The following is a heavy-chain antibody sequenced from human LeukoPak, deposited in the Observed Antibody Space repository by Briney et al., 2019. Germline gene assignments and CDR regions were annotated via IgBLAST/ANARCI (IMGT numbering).Heavy chain of an antibody. CDR1: GFTFSSYW. J-gene: IGHJ4*02. V-gene: IGHV3-74*01. CDR2: INSDGSST. D-gene: IGHD3-22*01. CDR3: ARFYDSSGYENSNDFDY. Sequence: GGSLRLSCAASGFTFSSYWMHWVRQAPGKGLVWVSRINSDGSSTSYADSVKGRFTISRDNAKNTLYLQMNGLRAEDTAVYYCARFYDSSGYENSNDFDYWGQGTLVTVSS.